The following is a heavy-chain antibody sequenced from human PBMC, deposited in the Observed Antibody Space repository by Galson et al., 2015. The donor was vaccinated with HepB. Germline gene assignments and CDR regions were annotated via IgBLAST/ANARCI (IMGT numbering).Heavy chain of an antibody. CDR2: INTDNGDT. CDR3: ASDQGIYSSGGGGFYM. V-gene: IGHV1-18*04. CDR1: GFTFSHHT. J-gene: IGHJ3*02. Sequence: SVKVSCKASGFTFSHHTINWVRQAPGQGLEWLGWINTDNGDTVSAQRVQDRISMTIDTSTRTAYMELRSLRSDDTAIYYCASDQGIYSSGGGGFYMWGQGTMVTVS. D-gene: IGHD6-19*01.